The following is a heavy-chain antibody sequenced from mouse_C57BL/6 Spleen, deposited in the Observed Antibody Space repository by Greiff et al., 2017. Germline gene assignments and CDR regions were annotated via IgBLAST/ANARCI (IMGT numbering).Heavy chain of an antibody. Sequence: VQLKQSGPELVKPGASVKISCKASGYTFTDYYMNWVKQSHGKSLEWIGDINPNNGGTSYNQKFKGKATLTVDKSSSTAYMELRSLTSEDSAVYYCARWGTTAFDYWAQGTTLTVSS. J-gene: IGHJ2*01. CDR2: INPNNGGT. V-gene: IGHV1-26*01. CDR1: GYTFTDYY. CDR3: ARWGTTAFDY. D-gene: IGHD1-2*01.